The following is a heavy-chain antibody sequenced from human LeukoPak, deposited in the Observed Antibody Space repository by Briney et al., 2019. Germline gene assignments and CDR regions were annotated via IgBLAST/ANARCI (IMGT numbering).Heavy chain of an antibody. CDR1: GGSFSGYY. Sequence: SETLSLTCAVYGGSFSGYYWSWIRQPPGKGLEWIGEINHSGSTNYNPSLKSRVTISVDTSKNQFSLKLSSVTAADTAVYYCARTAYGRYNWNYQRDYWGQGTLVTVSS. J-gene: IGHJ4*02. CDR2: INHSGST. D-gene: IGHD1-7*01. CDR3: ARTAYGRYNWNYQRDY. V-gene: IGHV4-34*01.